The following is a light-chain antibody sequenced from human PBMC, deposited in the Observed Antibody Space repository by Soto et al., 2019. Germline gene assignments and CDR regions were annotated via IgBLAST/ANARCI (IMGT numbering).Light chain of an antibody. CDR1: SSDVGGYTY. J-gene: IGLJ1*01. V-gene: IGLV2-14*01. CDR2: DVS. Sequence: QCALTKPGSVSVSPGQAITISSTGTSSDVGGYTYVSWYQQHPGKAPKFIIYDVSNRPSGVSNRFSGSKSGDTASLTISGLQAEDEADYYCSSYTTSNTRQIVFGTGTKVTV. CDR3: SSYTTSNTRQIV.